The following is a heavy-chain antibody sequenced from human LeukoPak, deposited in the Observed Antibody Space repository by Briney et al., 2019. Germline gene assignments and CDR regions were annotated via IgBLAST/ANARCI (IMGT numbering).Heavy chain of an antibody. CDR2: ISYDGSNK. V-gene: IGHV3-30*18. J-gene: IGHJ4*02. CDR1: GFTFSSYG. Sequence: GGSLRLSCAASGFTFSSYGMHWVRQAPGKGLEWVAVISYDGSNKYYADSVKGRFTISRDNSKNTLYLQMNSLRAEDTAVYYCAKGQGAAAYFGYWGQGTLVTVSS. D-gene: IGHD2-2*01. CDR3: AKGQGAAAYFGY.